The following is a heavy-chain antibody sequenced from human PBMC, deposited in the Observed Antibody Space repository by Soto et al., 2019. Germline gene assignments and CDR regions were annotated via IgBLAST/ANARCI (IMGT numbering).Heavy chain of an antibody. CDR1: GFTFSSHG. J-gene: IGHJ4*02. D-gene: IGHD3-10*01. Sequence: QVQLVESGGGVVQPGRSLRLSCAASGFTFSSHGMHWVRQAPGKGLEWVALIWYDGSNKYHADSVKGRVTISRDNSKNTLYLQMNSLRAEDTAVYYCARSVVRGLTPLEYWGQGTQVTVSS. CDR3: ARSVVRGLTPLEY. V-gene: IGHV3-33*01. CDR2: IWYDGSNK.